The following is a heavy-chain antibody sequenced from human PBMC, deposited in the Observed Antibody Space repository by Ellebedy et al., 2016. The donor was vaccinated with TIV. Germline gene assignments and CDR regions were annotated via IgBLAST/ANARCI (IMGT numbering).Heavy chain of an antibody. CDR3: ATGPYSYGWGY. V-gene: IGHV3-11*06. Sequence: PGGSLRPSCVASGFTFSDYYMSWIRQAPGKGLEWVSTISTSSSYTKCSDSVKGRFTVSRDDAKNSLYLHMNSLKAEDTAVYYCATGPYSYGWGYWGQGTLVTVSS. CDR2: ISTSSSYT. D-gene: IGHD5-18*01. CDR1: GFTFSDYY. J-gene: IGHJ4*02.